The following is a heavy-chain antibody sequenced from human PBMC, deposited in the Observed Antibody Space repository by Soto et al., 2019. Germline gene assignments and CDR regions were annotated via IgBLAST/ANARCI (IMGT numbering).Heavy chain of an antibody. Sequence: GGSLRLSCAASGFTFSSYGMHWVRQAPGKGLEWVAVISYDGSNKYYADSVKGRFTIPRDNSKNTLYLQMNSLRAEDTAVYYCAKGKAVAGWLRYYGMDVWGQGTTVTVSS. CDR1: GFTFSSYG. V-gene: IGHV3-30*18. J-gene: IGHJ6*02. D-gene: IGHD6-19*01. CDR2: ISYDGSNK. CDR3: AKGKAVAGWLRYYGMDV.